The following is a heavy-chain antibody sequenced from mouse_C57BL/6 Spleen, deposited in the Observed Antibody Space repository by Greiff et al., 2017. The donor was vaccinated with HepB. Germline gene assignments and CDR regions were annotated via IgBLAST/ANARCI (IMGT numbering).Heavy chain of an antibody. V-gene: IGHV5-6*02. D-gene: IGHD3-2*02. CDR2: ISSGGSYT. CDR3: ARLQLRPPYFDY. J-gene: IGHJ2*01. Sequence: DVMLVESGGDLVKPGGSLKLSCAASGFTFSSYGMSWVRQTPDKRLEWVATISSGGSYTYYPDSVKGRFTISRDNAKNTLYLQMSSLKSEDTAMYYCARLQLRPPYFDYWGQGTTLTVSS. CDR1: GFTFSSYG.